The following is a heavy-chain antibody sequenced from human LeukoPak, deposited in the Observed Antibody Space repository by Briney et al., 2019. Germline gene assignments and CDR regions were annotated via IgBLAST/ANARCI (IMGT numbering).Heavy chain of an antibody. CDR2: IIQDGSEK. V-gene: IGHV3-7*01. CDR1: GFTFSSYW. CDR3: ARGRYSYGS. Sequence: PGGTLRLSCAASGFTFSSYWTSWVRQAPGKGLEWVANIIQDGSEKYYVDSVKGRFTISRGNAKNSLYLQMNSLRAEDTAVYYCARGRYSYGSWGQGTLVTVSS. D-gene: IGHD5-18*01. J-gene: IGHJ4*02.